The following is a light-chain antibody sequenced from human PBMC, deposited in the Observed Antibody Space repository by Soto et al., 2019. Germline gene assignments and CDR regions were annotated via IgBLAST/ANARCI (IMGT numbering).Light chain of an antibody. Sequence: QSVLTQPPSVSAAPGQKVTISCSGSSSNIGNNYVSWYQQLPGTAPKLLIYDNNKRPSGIPDRFSDSKSGTSATLGITGLQTGDEADYYCGTWDSSLSAYVFCTGTKLTV. CDR2: DNN. J-gene: IGLJ1*01. CDR1: SSNIGNNY. V-gene: IGLV1-51*01. CDR3: GTWDSSLSAYV.